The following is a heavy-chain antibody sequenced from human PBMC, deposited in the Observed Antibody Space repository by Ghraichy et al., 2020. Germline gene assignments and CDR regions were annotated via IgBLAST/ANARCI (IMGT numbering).Heavy chain of an antibody. CDR1: GFTFSSYS. CDR3: ARGPSTIRRADWFDP. CDR2: ISSSSSYI. J-gene: IGHJ5*02. Sequence: GESLNISCAASGFTFSSYSMNWVRQAPGKGLEWVSSISSSSSYIYYADSVKGRFTISRDNAKNSLYLQMNSLRAEDTAVYYCARGPSTIRRADWFDPWGQGTLVTVSS. V-gene: IGHV3-21*01.